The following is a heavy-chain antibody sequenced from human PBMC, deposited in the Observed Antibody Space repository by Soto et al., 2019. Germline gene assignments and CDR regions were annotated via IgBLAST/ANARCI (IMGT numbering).Heavy chain of an antibody. CDR1: GYTFTGYY. CDR2: INPNSGGT. J-gene: IGHJ6*02. D-gene: IGHD6-19*01. CDR3: ARDHFSSGWGFWPYGMDV. V-gene: IGHV1-2*04. Sequence: ASVKVSCKASGYTFTGYYMHWVRQAPGQGLEWMGWINPNSGGTNYAQKFQGWVTMTKDTSISTAYMELSRLRSDDTAVFYCARDHFSSGWGFWPYGMDVWGQGTTVTVSS.